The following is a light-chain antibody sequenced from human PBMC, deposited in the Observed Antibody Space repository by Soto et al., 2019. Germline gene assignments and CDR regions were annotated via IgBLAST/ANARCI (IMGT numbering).Light chain of an antibody. J-gene: IGLJ1*01. Sequence: QSALTQPASVSGSPGQSITISCTGTISDVGTYNLVSWFQQHPAKAPKLMIFEVSERPAGVSNRFSGSKSGNAASLTISVLQAEDEADYYCCSYAGGATYVFGTGTKLTVL. CDR2: EVS. CDR1: ISDVGTYNL. V-gene: IGLV2-23*02. CDR3: CSYAGGATYV.